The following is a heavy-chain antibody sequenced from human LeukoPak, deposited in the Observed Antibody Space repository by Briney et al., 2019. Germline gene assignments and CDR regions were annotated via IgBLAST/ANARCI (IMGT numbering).Heavy chain of an antibody. Sequence: GASVKVSCKASGYTFTSYDINWVRQAPGQGLEWMGWINTNTGNPTYAQGFTGRFVFSLDTSVSTAYLQISSLKAEDTAVYYCARGLVWIQLWFGNNWFDPWGQGTLVTVSS. V-gene: IGHV7-4-1*02. CDR1: GYTFTSYD. CDR3: ARGLVWIQLWFGNNWFDP. CDR2: INTNTGNP. J-gene: IGHJ5*02. D-gene: IGHD5-18*01.